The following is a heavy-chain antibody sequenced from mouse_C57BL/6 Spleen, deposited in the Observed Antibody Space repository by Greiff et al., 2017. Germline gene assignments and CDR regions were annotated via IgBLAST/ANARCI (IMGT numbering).Heavy chain of an antibody. J-gene: IGHJ2*01. CDR1: GYAFSSSW. Sequence: VKLMESGPELVKPGASVKISCKASGYAFSSSWMNWVKQRPGKGLEWIGRIYPGDGDTNYNGKFKGKATLTADKSSSTAYMQLSSLTSEDSAVYFCARTMVTYFDYWGQGTTLTVSS. CDR2: IYPGDGDT. V-gene: IGHV1-82*01. D-gene: IGHD2-2*01. CDR3: ARTMVTYFDY.